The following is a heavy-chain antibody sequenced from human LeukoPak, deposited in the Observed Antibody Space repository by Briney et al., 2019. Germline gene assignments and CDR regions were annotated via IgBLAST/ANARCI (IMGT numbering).Heavy chain of an antibody. V-gene: IGHV3-48*02. Sequence: PGRSLRLSCAASGFTFSSYSMNWVRQAPGKGLEWVSYISSSSSTIYYADSVKGRFTISRDNAKNSLYLQMNSLRDEDTAVYYCARGDDIVVVTGSDYWGQGTLVTVSS. CDR2: ISSSSSTI. J-gene: IGHJ4*02. D-gene: IGHD2-21*02. CDR1: GFTFSSYS. CDR3: ARGDDIVVVTGSDY.